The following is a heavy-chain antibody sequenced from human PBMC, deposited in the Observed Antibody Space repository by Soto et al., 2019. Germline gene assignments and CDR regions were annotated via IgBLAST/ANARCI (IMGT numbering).Heavy chain of an antibody. V-gene: IGHV4-30-4*01. CDR2: IYYSGST. D-gene: IGHD3-3*01. Sequence: SESLSLTCPVSGGSISSGDYYWSWIRQPPGKGLEWIGYIYYSGSTYYNPSLKSRVTISADTSKNQFSLKLSSVTAADTAMYYCARYPGVGYFDYWGQGTSVTVSS. CDR3: ARYPGVGYFDY. J-gene: IGHJ4*02. CDR1: GGSISSGDYY.